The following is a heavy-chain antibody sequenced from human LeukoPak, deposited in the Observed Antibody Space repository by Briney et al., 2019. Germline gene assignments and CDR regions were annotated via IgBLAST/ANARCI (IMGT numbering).Heavy chain of an antibody. CDR3: ARHEYSGSYYGLSWFDP. CDR1: GGSISSYY. D-gene: IGHD1-26*01. CDR2: IYYSGST. V-gene: IGHV4-39*01. J-gene: IGHJ5*02. Sequence: SETLSLTCTVPGGSISSYYWGWIRQPPGKGLEWIASIYYSGSTYYNPSLKSRVTISVDTSKNQLSLKLSSLTAADTAVYYCARHEYSGSYYGLSWFDPWGQGTLVTVSS.